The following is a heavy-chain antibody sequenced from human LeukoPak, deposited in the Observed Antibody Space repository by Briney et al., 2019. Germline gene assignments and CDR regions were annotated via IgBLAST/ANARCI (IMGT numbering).Heavy chain of an antibody. V-gene: IGHV3-23*01. J-gene: IGHJ4*02. D-gene: IGHD2-15*01. Sequence: GGSLRLSCAASGFTFSSYAMSWVRQAPGKGLEWVSAISGSGGSTYYADPVKGRFTTSRDNSKNTLYLQMNSLRAEDTAVYYCAKLDIVVVVAATHDYWGQGTLVTVSS. CDR2: ISGSGGST. CDR3: AKLDIVVVVAATHDY. CDR1: GFTFSSYA.